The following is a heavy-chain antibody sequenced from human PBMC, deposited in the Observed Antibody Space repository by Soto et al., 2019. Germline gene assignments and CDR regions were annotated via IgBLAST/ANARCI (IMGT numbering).Heavy chain of an antibody. J-gene: IGHJ2*01. V-gene: IGHV3-23*01. CDR1: GFTFSHYA. CDR2: IHGGGDYT. CDR3: AKNRGSGSYTNWNFDV. Sequence: EVQVLESGGGLVQPGGSLRLSFAASGFTFSHYAISWVRPAPGKGLEWVSTIHGGGDYTDYTDSVKGRCTISTDNSRNTLVIQMTSLRAEDTAVYYCAKNRGSGSYTNWNFDVWGRGTLVTASS. D-gene: IGHD1-26*01.